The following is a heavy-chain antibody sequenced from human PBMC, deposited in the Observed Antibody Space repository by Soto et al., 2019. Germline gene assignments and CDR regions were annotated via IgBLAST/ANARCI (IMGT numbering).Heavy chain of an antibody. V-gene: IGHV3-21*01. CDR1: GFTFSSYS. CDR3: AKFGGTVTTDY. CDR2: ISGSSSYI. D-gene: IGHD4-17*01. J-gene: IGHJ4*02. Sequence: EVQLVESGGGQVQPGGSLRLSCAASGFTFSSYSMNWVRQAPGKGLEWVSSISGSSSYINYADSVKGRFTISRDNGKNSLYVQMNSLRAEDTAVYYCAKFGGTVTTDYLGQGSLVTVSS.